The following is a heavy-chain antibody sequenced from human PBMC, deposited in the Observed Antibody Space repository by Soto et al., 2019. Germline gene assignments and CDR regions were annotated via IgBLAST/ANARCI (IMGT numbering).Heavy chain of an antibody. J-gene: IGHJ6*02. CDR1: GGTFSSSA. CDR2: IIPVFGTA. D-gene: IGHD6-25*01. Sequence: QVQLVQSGAEVKKPGSSMKVSCKASGGTFSSSAISWVRQAPGQGLEWMGAIIPVFGTAHYAKKFQGRVTITADKPTSTAYMELSRLRAEDTAVYYWARERPERGKDVWGQGTTVTVSS. CDR3: ARERPERGKDV. V-gene: IGHV1-69*06.